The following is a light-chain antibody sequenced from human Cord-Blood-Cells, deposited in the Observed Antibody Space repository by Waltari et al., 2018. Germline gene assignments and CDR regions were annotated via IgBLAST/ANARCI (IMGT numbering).Light chain of an antibody. V-gene: IGLV2-14*01. CDR3: SSYTSSSTYVV. CDR2: DVS. CDR1: SSDVGGYNY. J-gene: IGLJ2*01. Sequence: QSALTQPASVSGSPGQSITISCTGTSSDVGGYNYVSWYQQHPGKAPKPMIYDVSKRPSGVSSRFSGPKSANTASLTISGLQAEDEADYYCSSYTSSSTYVVFGGGTKLTVL.